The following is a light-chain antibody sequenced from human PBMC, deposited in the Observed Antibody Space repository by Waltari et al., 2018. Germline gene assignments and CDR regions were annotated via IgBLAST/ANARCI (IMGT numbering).Light chain of an antibody. Sequence: QSGLTQPASVSGSPGQSITISCTGTSSDVGNYNLVSWYQQYPGKAPKLLVYEVTKRTSGVSDRFSGSKSGNTASLTIYGIQSEDEADYYCCSYAGLGIYVFGTGTKVTVL. CDR2: EVT. J-gene: IGLJ1*01. CDR3: CSYAGLGIYV. CDR1: SSDVGNYNL. V-gene: IGLV2-23*02.